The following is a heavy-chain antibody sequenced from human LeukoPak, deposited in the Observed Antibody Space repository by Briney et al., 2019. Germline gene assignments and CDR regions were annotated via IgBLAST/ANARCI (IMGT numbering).Heavy chain of an antibody. V-gene: IGHV4-59*12. Sequence: PSETLSLTCTVSGGSISSYYWSWVRQPPGKGLEWIGEIYNPSLKSRVSISVDTSRNQFSLTLSSVTAADTAVYYCASARWDFWGQGTLVTVFS. CDR1: GGSISSYY. CDR3: ASARWDF. CDR2: I. D-gene: IGHD4-23*01. J-gene: IGHJ4*02.